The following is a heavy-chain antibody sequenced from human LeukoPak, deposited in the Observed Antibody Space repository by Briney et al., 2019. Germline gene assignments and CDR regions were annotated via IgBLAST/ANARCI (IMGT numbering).Heavy chain of an antibody. V-gene: IGHV4-39*07. CDR1: GGSISSSSYY. CDR2: IYYSGST. CDR3: ATTTGYYGSGSYLDY. Sequence: PSETLSLTCTVSGGSISSSSYYWGWFRQPPGKGLEWIGSIYYSGSTYYNPSLKSRVTISVDTSKNQFSLKLSSVTAADTAVYYCATTTGYYGSGSYLDYWGQGTLVTVSS. D-gene: IGHD3-10*01. J-gene: IGHJ4*02.